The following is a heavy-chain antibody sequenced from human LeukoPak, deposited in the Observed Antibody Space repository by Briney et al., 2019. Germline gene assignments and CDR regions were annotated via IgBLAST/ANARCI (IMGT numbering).Heavy chain of an antibody. CDR2: IIPILGTA. D-gene: IGHD2-2*03. Sequence: SVKVSCKASGGTFSSYAISWVRQAPGQGLEWMGGIIPILGTANYAQKFQGRATITADESTSTAYMELSSLRSEDTAVYYCARDPPHGYCSSTSCYGNDYWGQGTLVTVSS. J-gene: IGHJ4*02. CDR3: ARDPPHGYCSSTSCYGNDY. V-gene: IGHV1-69*13. CDR1: GGTFSSYA.